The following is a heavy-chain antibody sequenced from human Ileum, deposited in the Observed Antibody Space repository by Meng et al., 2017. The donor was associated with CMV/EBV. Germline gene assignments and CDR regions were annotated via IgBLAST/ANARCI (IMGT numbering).Heavy chain of an antibody. V-gene: IGHV3-7*01. CDR1: GFTFSNLW. Sequence: GESLKISCATSGFTFSNLWMTLVRQAPGKGLERVAHIKQDGTEKYYVDSVKSRFTISRDNAKSTLYLQMNSLRADDTAVYFCADPPVGFWGQGTLVTVSS. J-gene: IGHJ4*02. CDR3: ADPPVGF. CDR2: IKQDGTEK. D-gene: IGHD4-23*01.